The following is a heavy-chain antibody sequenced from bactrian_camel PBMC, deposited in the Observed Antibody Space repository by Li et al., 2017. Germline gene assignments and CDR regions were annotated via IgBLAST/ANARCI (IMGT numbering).Heavy chain of an antibody. Sequence: QVQLVESGGGLVQPGGFLRLSGGASEFTFSSYAMSWVGQAPGKGLEWVSSIADTSTYYANSVKGRFTISRDNAKNTLYLQMNSLRSEDTALYYCATDLFTNTGQQEYDYWGQGTQVTVS. V-gene: IGHV3-2*01. D-gene: IGHD5*01. CDR3: ATDLFTNTGQQEYDY. CDR1: EFTFSSYA. J-gene: IGHJ4*01. CDR2: IADTST.